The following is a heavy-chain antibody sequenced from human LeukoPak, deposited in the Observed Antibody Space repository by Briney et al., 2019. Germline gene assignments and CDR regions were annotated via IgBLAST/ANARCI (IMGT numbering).Heavy chain of an antibody. CDR3: ARDLSGGNLDY. J-gene: IGHJ4*02. CDR1: GFTFSGYS. Sequence: GGSLRLSCAASGFTFSGYSMHWVRQAPGKGLEWVSYITSSGSTRYYADSVKGRFTISRDNAKNSLFLQLNSLRAVDTAVYFCARDLSGGNLDYWGQGTLVTVAS. D-gene: IGHD6-25*01. V-gene: IGHV3-48*04. CDR2: ITSSGSTR.